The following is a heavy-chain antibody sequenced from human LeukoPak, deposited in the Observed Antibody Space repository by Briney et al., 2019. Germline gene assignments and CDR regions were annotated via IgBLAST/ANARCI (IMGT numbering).Heavy chain of an antibody. J-gene: IGHJ6*02. CDR2: IKQDGSEK. V-gene: IGHV3-7*01. Sequence: PGGSLRLSCAASGFTFSSYAIHWVRQAPGKGLEWVANIKQDGSEKYYVDSVKGRFTISRDNAKNSLYLQMNSLRDEDTAVYYCAGARTYYYAMDVWGQGTTVTVSS. CDR3: AGARTYYYAMDV. CDR1: GFTFSSYA.